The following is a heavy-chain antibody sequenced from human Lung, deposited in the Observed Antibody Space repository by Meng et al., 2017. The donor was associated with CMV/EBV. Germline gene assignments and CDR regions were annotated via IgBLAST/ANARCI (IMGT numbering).Heavy chain of an antibody. V-gene: IGHV1-69*10. CDR3: AGRGPYGRVLNV. D-gene: IGHD3-10*01. Sequence: SVKVSCKASGGTSNTYTFNWVRQAPGRGLEWMGGIIPYLDESNYAQTFQGRLTITSDRSTAAFMELTSLRSEDTAVYFCAGRGPYGRVLNVWGQGTLVTVSS. CDR2: IIPYLDES. J-gene: IGHJ3*01. CDR1: GGTSNTYT.